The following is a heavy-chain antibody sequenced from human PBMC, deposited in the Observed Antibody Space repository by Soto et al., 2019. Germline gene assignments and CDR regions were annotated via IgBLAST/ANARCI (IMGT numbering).Heavy chain of an antibody. CDR3: ARDKPQQIVGYNYYYGMDV. J-gene: IGHJ6*02. D-gene: IGHD6-6*01. CDR2: ISGYNGDT. CDR1: GYTFTSFG. Sequence: QLHLVQSGAEVKKPGASVKVSCTASGYTFTSFGVSWVRQVPGQGLEWMGWISGYNGDTDYAQKFQGRVTMTTDRYTSTAYMEVRSLRSDDTAVYYCARDKPQQIVGYNYYYGMDVWGQWTTVTVSS. V-gene: IGHV1-18*04.